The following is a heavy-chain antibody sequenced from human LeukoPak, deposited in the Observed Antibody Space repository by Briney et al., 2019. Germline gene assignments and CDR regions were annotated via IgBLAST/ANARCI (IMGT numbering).Heavy chain of an antibody. Sequence: GGSLRLSCAASGFTFSSYSMNWVRQAPGKGLEWVSSISSSSSYIYYADSVKGRFTISRDNAKNSLYLQMNSLRAEDTAVYYCASNSGSRTYYFDCWGQGTLVTVSS. CDR1: GFTFSSYS. V-gene: IGHV3-21*01. CDR2: ISSSSSYI. D-gene: IGHD3-10*01. J-gene: IGHJ4*02. CDR3: ASNSGSRTYYFDC.